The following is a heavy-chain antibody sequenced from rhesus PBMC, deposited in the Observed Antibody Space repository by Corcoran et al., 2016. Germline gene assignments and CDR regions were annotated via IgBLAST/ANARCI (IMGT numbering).Heavy chain of an antibody. CDR1: GFTFGSYG. CDR2: ISNGGGST. V-gene: IGHV3S5*01. J-gene: IGHJ3*01. Sequence: EVQLVESGGGLVQPGGSLRLSCAASGFTFGSYGMSWVRQAPGKGLEWVSYISNGGGSTYYADSMRGRFTISRDNSKNTLSLQMNSLRAEDTAVYYCAKDRDAFDFWGQGLRVTVSS. CDR3: AKDRDAFDF.